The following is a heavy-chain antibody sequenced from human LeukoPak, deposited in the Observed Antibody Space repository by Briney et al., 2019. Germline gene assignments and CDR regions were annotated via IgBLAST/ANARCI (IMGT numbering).Heavy chain of an antibody. Sequence: GGSLRLSCAASGFTVSSNYMSWVRQAPGKGLEWVSVIYSGGSTYYADSVKGRFTISRDNSKNTLYLQMNSLRAEDTAVYYCAREIQSGSGSYLVFSNWFDPWGQGTLVTVSS. J-gene: IGHJ5*02. D-gene: IGHD3-10*01. CDR1: GFTVSSNY. CDR2: IYSGGST. CDR3: AREIQSGSGSYLVFSNWFDP. V-gene: IGHV3-66*01.